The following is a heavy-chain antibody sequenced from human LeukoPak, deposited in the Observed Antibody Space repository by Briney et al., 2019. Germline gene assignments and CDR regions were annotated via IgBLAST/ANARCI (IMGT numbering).Heavy chain of an antibody. CDR1: GFTFSSYS. CDR2: ISSSSSTI. J-gene: IGHJ6*03. D-gene: IGHD3-3*01. Sequence: GGSLRLSCAASGFTFSSYSMNWVRQAPGKGLEWVSYISSSSSTIYYADSVKGRFTISRDNAKNSLYLQMNSLRAEDTAVYYCARAYYDFWSGYPPYYYYYMDVWGKGTTVTVSS. CDR3: ARAYYDFWSGYPPYYYYYMDV. V-gene: IGHV3-48*01.